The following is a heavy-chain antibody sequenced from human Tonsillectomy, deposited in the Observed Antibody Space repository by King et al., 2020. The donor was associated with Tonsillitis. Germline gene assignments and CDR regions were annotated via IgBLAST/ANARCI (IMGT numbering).Heavy chain of an antibody. D-gene: IGHD6-13*01. CDR2: ISTSSNYI. V-gene: IGHV3-21*01. CDR1: GFTFSTYS. CDR3: ASRQQQLKIY. J-gene: IGHJ4*02. Sequence: QLVQSGGGLVKPGGSLRLSCAASGFTFSTYSMTWVRQAPGKGLEWVSSISTSSNYIYYADSVKGRFTISRDNAKNSLYLQMNSLRAEDTAVYYCASRQQQLKIYWDQGTLVTVSS.